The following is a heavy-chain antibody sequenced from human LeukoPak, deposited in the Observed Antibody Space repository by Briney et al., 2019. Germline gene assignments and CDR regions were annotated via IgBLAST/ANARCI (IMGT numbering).Heavy chain of an antibody. CDR1: GGSFSGYY. Sequence: SETLSLTCAVYGGSFSGYYWSWIRQPPGKGLEWIGEINHSGSTNYNPSLKSRVTISVDTSKNQFSLKLSSVTAADTAVYYCAREGDGYNLFDYWGQGTLVTVSS. D-gene: IGHD5-24*01. CDR3: AREGDGYNLFDY. J-gene: IGHJ4*02. CDR2: INHSGST. V-gene: IGHV4-34*01.